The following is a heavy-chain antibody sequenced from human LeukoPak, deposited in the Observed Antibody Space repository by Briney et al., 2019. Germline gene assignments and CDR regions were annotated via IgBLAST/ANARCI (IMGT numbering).Heavy chain of an antibody. CDR1: GYIFTTYW. CDR3: ARLYSSGWDFRLDYFDY. CDR2: IYPGNSDT. V-gene: IGHV5-51*01. Sequence: GESLKISCKGSGYIFTTYWIGWVRQMPGKGLECMGIIYPGNSDTRYSPSFQGQGTISADKSISTAYLQWGSLRASDTAMYYCARLYSSGWDFRLDYFDYWGQGTLVTVSS. J-gene: IGHJ4*02. D-gene: IGHD6-19*01.